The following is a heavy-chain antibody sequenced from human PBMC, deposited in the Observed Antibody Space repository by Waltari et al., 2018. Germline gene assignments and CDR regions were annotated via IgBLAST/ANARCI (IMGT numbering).Heavy chain of an antibody. J-gene: IGHJ4*02. Sequence: EVRLVESGGRLIQPGGSMRVSCAPSGIHVTSIEVAWVRQASGKGLEWVSYVHDGGTIYYADSVKGRFTISRDVSKNVVHLQMNSLRAEDTAIYYCARTDWYSFGSWGQGTLVTVSS. CDR3: ARTDWYSFGS. CDR2: VHDGGTI. CDR1: GIHVTSIE. D-gene: IGHD3-9*01. V-gene: IGHV3-53*01.